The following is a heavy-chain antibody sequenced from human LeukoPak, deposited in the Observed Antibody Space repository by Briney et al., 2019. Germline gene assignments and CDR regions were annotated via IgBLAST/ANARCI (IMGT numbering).Heavy chain of an antibody. CDR1: GGSINSYY. J-gene: IGHJ5*02. D-gene: IGHD2-15*01. Sequence: SETLSLTCTVSGGSINSYYWSWIRQPAGKGLEWIGRIYTSGTTNYNPSLKSRVIISVDTSKNQFSLKLNSVTAADTAVYYCARVDGSCSGGSCPSGNWFDPWGQGTLVTVSS. V-gene: IGHV4-4*07. CDR3: ARVDGSCSGGSCPSGNWFDP. CDR2: IYTSGTT.